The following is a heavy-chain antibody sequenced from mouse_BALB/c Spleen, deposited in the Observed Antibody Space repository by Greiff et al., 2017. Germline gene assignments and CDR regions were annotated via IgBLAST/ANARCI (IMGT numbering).Heavy chain of an antibody. CDR3: ARDSSGGFSWFAD. D-gene: IGHD3-1*01. Sequence: EVKLMESGPGLVKPSQSLSLTCSVTGYSITSGYYWNWIRQFPGNKLEWMGYISYDGSNNYNPSLKNRISITRNTSKNQFFLKLNSVTTEDTATYYCARDSSGGFSWFADWGQGTLVTVSA. V-gene: IGHV3-6*02. J-gene: IGHJ3*01. CDR2: ISYDGSN. CDR1: GYSITSGYY.